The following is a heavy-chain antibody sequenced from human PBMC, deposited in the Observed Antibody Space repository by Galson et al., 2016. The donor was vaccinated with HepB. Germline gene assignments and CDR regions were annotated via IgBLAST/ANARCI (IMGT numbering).Heavy chain of an antibody. Sequence: SLRLSCAASGFTFSSCDMHWVRQTAGKGLELVSAIGSAGDTYYPDSVKGRFTISRENAKNSLYLQMNGLRAGDTAVYYCVRGAVAGLFDYWGQGTLVTVPS. CDR1: GFTFSSCD. J-gene: IGHJ4*02. V-gene: IGHV3-13*01. D-gene: IGHD6-19*01. CDR3: VRGAVAGLFDY. CDR2: IGSAGDT.